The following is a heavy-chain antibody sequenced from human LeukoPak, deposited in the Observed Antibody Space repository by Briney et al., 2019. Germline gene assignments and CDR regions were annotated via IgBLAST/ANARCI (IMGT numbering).Heavy chain of an antibody. CDR2: IYPGDSDT. Sequence: GESLKISCKGSGYSFTSYWIGWVRQMPGKGLEWMGIIYPGDSDTRYSPSFQGQVTISADKSISTAYLQWSSLKASDTAMYYCARREGTVTSGASYYFDYWGQGTLVTVSS. J-gene: IGHJ4*02. CDR1: GYSFTSYW. V-gene: IGHV5-51*01. CDR3: ARREGTVTSGASYYFDY. D-gene: IGHD4-17*01.